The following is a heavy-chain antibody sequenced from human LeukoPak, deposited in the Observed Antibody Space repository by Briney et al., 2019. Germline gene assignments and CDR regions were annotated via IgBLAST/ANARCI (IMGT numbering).Heavy chain of an antibody. CDR1: GFTFSRYA. D-gene: IGHD3-10*01. CDR2: INGSGGGT. Sequence: GGSLRLSCAASGFTFSRYAMNWVRQAPGKGLEWVSSINGSGGGTYYADSVKGRFTISRDNSKNTLYLQMNSLRAEDTAVYYCAKVYGSETYYPLQYYYYAMDVWGQGTTVTVSS. V-gene: IGHV3-23*01. CDR3: AKVYGSETYYPLQYYYYAMDV. J-gene: IGHJ6*02.